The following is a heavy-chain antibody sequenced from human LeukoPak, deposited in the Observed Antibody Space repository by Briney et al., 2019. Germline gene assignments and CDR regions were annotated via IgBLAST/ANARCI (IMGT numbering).Heavy chain of an antibody. CDR1: GVSFSSYW. J-gene: IGHJ6*02. D-gene: IGHD2-21*01. CDR3: ARYCGGDCYGMDV. Sequence: GGSLRLSCAASGVSFSSYWMSWVRQAPGKGLEWVANTNQDGSEEHYADSVKGRFTISRDNAKNSLYLQMNSLRAEDTAVYYCARYCGGDCYGMDVWGQGTTVTVSS. CDR2: TNQDGSEE. V-gene: IGHV3-7*01.